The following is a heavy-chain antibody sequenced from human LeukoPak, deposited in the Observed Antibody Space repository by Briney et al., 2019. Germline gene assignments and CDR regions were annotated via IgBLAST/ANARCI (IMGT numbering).Heavy chain of an antibody. J-gene: IGHJ4*02. CDR1: GGSISSGDYY. D-gene: IGHD3-10*01. Sequence: PSETLSLTCTVSGGSISSGDYYWSWIRQPPGKGLEWIGYIYYSGSTYYNPSLKSRDTISVDTSKNQFSLKLSSVTAADTAVYYCAREEVGDRSSYFDYWGQGTLVTVSS. CDR2: IYYSGST. V-gene: IGHV4-30-4*02. CDR3: AREEVGDRSSYFDY.